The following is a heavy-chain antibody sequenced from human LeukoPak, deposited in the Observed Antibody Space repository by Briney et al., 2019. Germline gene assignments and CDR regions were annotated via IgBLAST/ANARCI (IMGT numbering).Heavy chain of an antibody. CDR3: TTASWRELTLDY. CDR1: GFTFSNAW. Sequence: GSLRLSCAASGFTFSNAWMSWVRQAPGKGLEWVGRIKSKTDGGTTDYAAPVKGRFTISRDDSKNTLYLQMNSLKTEDTAVYYCTTASWRELTLDYWGQGTLVTVSS. J-gene: IGHJ4*02. V-gene: IGHV3-15*01. CDR2: IKSKTDGGTT. D-gene: IGHD1-26*01.